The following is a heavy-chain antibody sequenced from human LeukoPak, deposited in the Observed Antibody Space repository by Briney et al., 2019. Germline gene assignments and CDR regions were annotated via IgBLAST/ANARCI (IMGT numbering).Heavy chain of an antibody. CDR1: GGSISSYY. J-gene: IGHJ4*02. CDR3: ARVGYGSGSYYKRGYFDY. CDR2: IYYSGST. D-gene: IGHD3-10*01. Sequence: SETLSLTCTVSGGSISSYYWSWIRQPPGKGLEWIGYIYYSGSTNYNPSLKSRVTISVDTSKNQFSLKLSSVTAADTAVYYCARVGYGSGSYYKRGYFDYWGQGTLVTVSS. V-gene: IGHV4-59*01.